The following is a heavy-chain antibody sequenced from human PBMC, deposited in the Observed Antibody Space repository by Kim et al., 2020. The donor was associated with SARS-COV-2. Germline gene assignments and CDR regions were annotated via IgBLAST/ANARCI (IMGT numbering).Heavy chain of an antibody. D-gene: IGHD3-10*01. CDR2: ISWNSGSI. CDR1: GFTFDDYA. CDR3: AKTRKSFMVRGVFDD. Sequence: GGSLRLSCAASGFTFDDYAMHWVRQAPGKGLEWVSGISWNSGSIGYADSVKGRFTISRDNAKNSLYLQMNSLRAEDTALYYCAKTRKSFMVRGVFDDWG. V-gene: IGHV3-9*01. J-gene: IGHJ4*01.